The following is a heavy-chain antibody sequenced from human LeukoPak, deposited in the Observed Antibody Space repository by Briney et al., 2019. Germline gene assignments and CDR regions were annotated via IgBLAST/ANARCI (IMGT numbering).Heavy chain of an antibody. CDR2: INPFSGGT. D-gene: IGHD4-17*01. CDR3: ARDRKDYGDAPGY. CDR1: GYTFTDYY. Sequence: ASVKVSCKASGYTFTDYYIFWLRQAPGQGLEWMGWINPFSGGTNSAQKFQGRVTMTRDTSISTAYMELSRLRSDDTAVYYCARDRKDYGDAPGYWGQGTLVTVSS. V-gene: IGHV1-2*02. J-gene: IGHJ4*02.